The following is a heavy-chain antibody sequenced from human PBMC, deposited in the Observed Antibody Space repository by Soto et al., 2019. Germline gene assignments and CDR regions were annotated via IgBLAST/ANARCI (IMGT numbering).Heavy chain of an antibody. CDR1: AFTFSNYA. D-gene: IGHD6-19*01. CDR3: VREDSAWDSRGSFDF. CDR2: ISGSGGSA. J-gene: IGHJ3*01. V-gene: IGHV3-23*01. Sequence: GGSLRLSCAASAFTFSNYAMNWGRQAPGKGLEWVSVISGSGGSASYADSVQGRFTISRDNSKNTLYLQMNSLRAEDTAIYYCVREDSAWDSRGSFDFWGRGTMVTVSS.